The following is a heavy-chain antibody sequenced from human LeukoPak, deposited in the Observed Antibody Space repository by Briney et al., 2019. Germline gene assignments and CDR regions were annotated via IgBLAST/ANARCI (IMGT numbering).Heavy chain of an antibody. D-gene: IGHD1-7*01. CDR3: AGGNWNLRIRTWFDP. CDR2: INPSGGST. Sequence: GASVKVSCKASGYTFTSYYMHWVRQAPGQGLEWMGIINPSGGSTSYAQKFQGRVTMTRDTSTSTVYMELSSLRSEDTAVYYCAGGNWNLRIRTWFDPWGQGTLVTVSS. V-gene: IGHV1-46*01. J-gene: IGHJ5*02. CDR1: GYTFTSYY.